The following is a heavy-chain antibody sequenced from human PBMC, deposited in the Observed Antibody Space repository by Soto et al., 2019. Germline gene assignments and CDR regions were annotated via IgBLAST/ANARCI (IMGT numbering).Heavy chain of an antibody. J-gene: IGHJ3*02. Sequence: GASVKVSCKASGYTFTSYDINWVRQAPGQGLEWMGRIIPILGIANYAQKFQGRVTITADKSTSTAYMELSSLRSEDTAVYYCARFCSSTSCYAFGAFDIWGQGTMVTVSS. CDR1: GYTFTSYD. CDR2: IIPILGIA. V-gene: IGHV1-69*04. CDR3: ARFCSSTSCYAFGAFDI. D-gene: IGHD2-2*01.